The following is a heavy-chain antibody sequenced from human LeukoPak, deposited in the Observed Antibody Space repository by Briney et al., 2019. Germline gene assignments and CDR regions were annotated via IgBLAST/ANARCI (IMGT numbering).Heavy chain of an antibody. J-gene: IGHJ5*02. D-gene: IGHD2-21*01. CDR3: ARRQQTGGDDWLANWFDP. Sequence: PSETLSLTCTISGGSISTYSWNWLRQPPGQGLEWIGYIYYSGSTKYNPSLESRVTISVDTSKNQFSLKLNSVTAADTAFYYCARRQQTGGDDWLANWFDPWGQGTLVTVSS. V-gene: IGHV4-59*08. CDR1: GGSISTYS. CDR2: IYYSGST.